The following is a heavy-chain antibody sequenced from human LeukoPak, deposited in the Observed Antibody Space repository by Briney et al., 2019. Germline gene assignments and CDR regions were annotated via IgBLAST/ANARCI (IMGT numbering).Heavy chain of an antibody. D-gene: IGHD6-19*01. CDR1: GFTFYDYG. CDR3: ARDRTYSSGWDAFDL. Sequence: GGSLRLSCAAFGFTFYDYGMSWVRQAPGKGLEWVSGINWNGASTGYTDSVKGRFTISRDDAKKSLYLQMNSLRAEDTALYYCARDRTYSSGWDAFDLWGQGTMVTVSS. J-gene: IGHJ3*01. CDR2: INWNGAST. V-gene: IGHV3-20*04.